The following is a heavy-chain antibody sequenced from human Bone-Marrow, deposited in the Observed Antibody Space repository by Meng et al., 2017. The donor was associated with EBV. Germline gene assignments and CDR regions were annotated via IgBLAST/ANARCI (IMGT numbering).Heavy chain of an antibody. CDR2: ITHSGST. CDR1: GESVSGYY. Sequence: QAQPPPGGAVLLEPAEPLSLPFAVYGESVSGYYWNWSRQPPGKGLEWIGEITHSGSTNYNPSLKSRVTISVDTSKNQFSLKLSSVTAADTAVYYCARGSLGWELPRPFDYWGQGTLVTVSS. J-gene: IGHJ4*02. V-gene: IGHV4-34*02. D-gene: IGHD1-26*01. CDR3: ARGSLGWELPRPFDY.